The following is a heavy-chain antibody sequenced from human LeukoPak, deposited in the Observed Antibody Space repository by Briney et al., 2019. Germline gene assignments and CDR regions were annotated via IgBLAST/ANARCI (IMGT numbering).Heavy chain of an antibody. D-gene: IGHD2-8*02. CDR3: ARNWWGNAGPHFDY. J-gene: IGHJ4*02. CDR1: GGSISSSSYY. Sequence: SETLSLTCTVSGGSISSSSYYWGWIRQPPGKGLEWIGYIYYSGTTNYNPSLKSRLTISVDTSKNQFSLRLNSVTAADTAVYYCARNWWGNAGPHFDYWGQGTLVTVSS. V-gene: IGHV4-61*05. CDR2: IYYSGTT.